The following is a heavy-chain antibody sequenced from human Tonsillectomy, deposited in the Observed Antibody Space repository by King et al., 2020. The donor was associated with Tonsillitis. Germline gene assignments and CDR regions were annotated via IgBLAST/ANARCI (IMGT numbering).Heavy chain of an antibody. Sequence: VQLVESGGGLVQPGGSLRLSCAASGFSFSGYAMSWVRQAPGKGLEWVSGVSNSGVVTYYADSVKGRFTISRDNSKNTLYLQMNSLRAEDTALYYCAKAMVVTGLLDSWGQGTLVTVSS. CDR3: AKAMVVTGLLDS. V-gene: IGHV3-23*04. J-gene: IGHJ4*02. CDR1: GFSFSGYA. D-gene: IGHD2-21*02. CDR2: VSNSGVVT.